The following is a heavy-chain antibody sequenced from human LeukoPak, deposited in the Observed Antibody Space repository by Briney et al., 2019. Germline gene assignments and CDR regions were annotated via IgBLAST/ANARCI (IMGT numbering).Heavy chain of an antibody. D-gene: IGHD2-8*01. CDR1: GGSVSSYY. J-gene: IGHJ4*02. CDR3: ARASCTNGVCYYDY. Sequence: RSSETLSLTCTVSGGSVSSYYWSWIRQPPGKGLEWIGYIYYSGSTNYNPSLKSQVTISVDTSKNQFSLKLSSVTAADTAVYYCARASCTNGVCYYDYWGQGSLVSVSS. V-gene: IGHV4-59*02. CDR2: IYYSGST.